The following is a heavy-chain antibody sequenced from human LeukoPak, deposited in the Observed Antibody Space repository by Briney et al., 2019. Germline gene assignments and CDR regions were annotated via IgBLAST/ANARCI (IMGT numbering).Heavy chain of an antibody. D-gene: IGHD3-10*01. CDR2: INHSGST. V-gene: IGHV4-34*01. CDR3: ARGLWFGELLQPPFDY. J-gene: IGHJ4*02. CDR1: GGSFSDYY. Sequence: SETLSLTCAVYGGSFSDYYWSWIRQPPGKGLEWIGEINHSGSTNYNPSLKSRVTISVDTSKNQFSLKLSSVTAADTAVYYCARGLWFGELLQPPFDYWGQGTLVTVSS.